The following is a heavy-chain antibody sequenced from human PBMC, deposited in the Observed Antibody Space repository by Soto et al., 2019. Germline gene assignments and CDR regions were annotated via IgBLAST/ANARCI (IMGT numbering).Heavy chain of an antibody. J-gene: IGHJ5*02. CDR2: INPRVGTT. CDR3: AREKERTAAGSNWFDP. D-gene: IGHD6-13*01. V-gene: IGHV1-46*01. Sequence: ASVKVSCKASGYTFTNKYMHWVRQAPGQGLEWMGIINPRVGTTTYAQKFQARVTMTSDTSTSTVYMELSSLRSEDTAVYYCAREKERTAAGSNWFDPWGQGTLVTVSS. CDR1: GYTFTNKY.